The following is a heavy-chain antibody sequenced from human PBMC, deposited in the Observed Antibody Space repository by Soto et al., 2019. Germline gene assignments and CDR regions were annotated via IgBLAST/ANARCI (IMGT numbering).Heavy chain of an antibody. CDR1: GFTFSSYA. D-gene: IGHD6-19*01. Sequence: GGSLRLSCAASGFTFSSYAMSWVRQAPGKGLEWVSAISGSGGSTYYADSVKGRFTISRDNSKNTLYLQMNSLRAEDTAVYYCAKMLETSCWYPGYFDYWGQGTLVTVSS. CDR2: ISGSGGST. CDR3: AKMLETSCWYPGYFDY. J-gene: IGHJ4*02. V-gene: IGHV3-23*01.